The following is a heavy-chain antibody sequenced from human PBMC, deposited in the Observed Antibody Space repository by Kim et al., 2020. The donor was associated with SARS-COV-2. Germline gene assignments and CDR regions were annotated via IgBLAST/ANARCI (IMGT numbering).Heavy chain of an antibody. CDR3: ARIYDFLNRGFDP. D-gene: IGHD3-3*01. Sequence: ASVKVSCKASGYTFTGYYMHWVRQAPGQGLEWMGRINPNSGGTNYAQKFQGRVTMTRDTSISTAYMELSRLRSDDTAVYYCARIYDFLNRGFDPWGQGTLVTVSS. CDR2: INPNSGGT. J-gene: IGHJ5*02. V-gene: IGHV1-2*06. CDR1: GYTFTGYY.